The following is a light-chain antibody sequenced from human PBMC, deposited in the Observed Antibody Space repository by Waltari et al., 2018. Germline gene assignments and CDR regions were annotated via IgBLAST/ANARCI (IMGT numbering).Light chain of an antibody. CDR2: MAS. CDR1: QSVGTW. V-gene: IGKV1-5*03. CDR3: QQYSSFSS. J-gene: IGKJ2*01. Sequence: DIQMTQSPSTLSASVGDRVTISCRASQSVGTWLAWYQQKPGKAPKLLIYMASSLESGVPSRLTGSRPGSEVTLTISSLQPDDFATNSCQQYSSFSSFGQATKVDI.